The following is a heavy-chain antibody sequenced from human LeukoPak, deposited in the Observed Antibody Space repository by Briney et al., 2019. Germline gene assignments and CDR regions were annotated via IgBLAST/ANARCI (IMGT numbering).Heavy chain of an antibody. CDR1: GFTFSSYA. D-gene: IGHD3-22*01. CDR2: ITTNGGST. CDR3: VKTHYYDSSDFFDY. V-gene: IGHV3-64D*09. Sequence: HPGGSLRLSCAASGFTFSSYAMHWVRKAPGKGLEYVSGITTNGGSTYYADSVKGRFTISRDNSKNTLYLQMSSLRPEDTSVYYCVKTHYYDSSDFFDYWGQGTLVTVSS. J-gene: IGHJ4*02.